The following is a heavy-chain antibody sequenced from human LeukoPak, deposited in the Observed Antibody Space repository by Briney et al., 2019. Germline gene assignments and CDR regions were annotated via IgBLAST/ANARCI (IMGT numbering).Heavy chain of an antibody. CDR3: ARDSVASGSLDY. J-gene: IGHJ4*02. V-gene: IGHV3-7*01. Sequence: PGGALRLSCAASGFTFSSYWMHWVRQPPGKGLEWVANIKEDGGRKHYVDSVGGRFTISRDNTKNSLYLQINSLRAEDTAVYYCARDSVASGSLDYWGQGALVSVSS. CDR1: GFTFSSYW. D-gene: IGHD3-10*01. CDR2: IKEDGGRK.